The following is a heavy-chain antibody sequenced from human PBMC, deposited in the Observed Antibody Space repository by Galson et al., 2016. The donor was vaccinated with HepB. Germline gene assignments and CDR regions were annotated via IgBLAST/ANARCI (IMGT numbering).Heavy chain of an antibody. CDR3: ARGWLHEDN. V-gene: IGHV4-39*07. D-gene: IGHD3-9*01. Sequence: LSLTCTVSSGSISSSTYYWAWIRQPPGKGLEWLGSIYYSGSTYYNPSLKSRVTMSEDMSKNQFSLKLTSVTAADTAVYYCARGWLHEDNWCQGTLVTVSS. CDR2: IYYSGST. CDR1: SGSISSSTYY. J-gene: IGHJ4*02.